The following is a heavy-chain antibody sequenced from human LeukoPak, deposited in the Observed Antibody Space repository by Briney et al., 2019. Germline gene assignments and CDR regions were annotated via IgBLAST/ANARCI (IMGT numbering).Heavy chain of an antibody. CDR3: ARYYGAVWYFDL. V-gene: IGHV1-2*02. CDR1: GYTFIDYY. Sequence: APVKVSCKASGYTFIDYYMHWVRHAPGQGLEWMGWINPKSGGTNYAQKFQGRVTMTRDTSISTAYMELRRLTSDDTAVYYCARYYGAVWYFDLWGRGTLVTVSS. CDR2: INPKSGGT. D-gene: IGHD4-17*01. J-gene: IGHJ2*01.